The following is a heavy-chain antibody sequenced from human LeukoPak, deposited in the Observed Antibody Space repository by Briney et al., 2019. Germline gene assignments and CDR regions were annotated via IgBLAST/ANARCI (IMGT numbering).Heavy chain of an antibody. CDR3: ARSWVEEHPIQRVYWFFDL. Sequence: GSLVLSCAASGFTFSSYAMHGVRQAPGKGLEWVAVISYDGSNKYYADSVKGPFTISRDKSNDTPYLQMNSLTADATAGYFCARSWVEEHPIQRVYWFFDLWGRGTPVTVSS. J-gene: IGHJ2*01. CDR1: GFTFSSYA. CDR2: ISYDGSNK. V-gene: IGHV3-30*14. D-gene: IGHD1-1*01.